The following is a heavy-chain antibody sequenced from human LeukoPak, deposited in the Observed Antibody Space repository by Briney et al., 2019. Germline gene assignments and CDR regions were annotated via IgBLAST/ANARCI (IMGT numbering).Heavy chain of an antibody. CDR2: ISYDGSNK. Sequence: GGSLRLSCAASGFTFSSYAMHWVRQAPGKGLEWVAVISYDGSNKYYADSVKGRFTISRDNSKNSLYLQMNSLRAEDTAVYYCARAFSSSWYSGYWGQGTLVTVSS. D-gene: IGHD6-13*01. J-gene: IGHJ4*02. CDR1: GFTFSSYA. CDR3: ARAFSSSWYSGY. V-gene: IGHV3-30-3*01.